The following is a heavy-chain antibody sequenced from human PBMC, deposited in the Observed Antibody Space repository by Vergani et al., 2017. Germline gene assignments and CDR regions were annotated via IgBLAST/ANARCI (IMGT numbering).Heavy chain of an antibody. CDR2: ISPKTGDT. J-gene: IGHJ5*01. CDR1: ESTFSDYN. V-gene: IGHV1-2*02. Sequence: QVQLMQSGPVMKKPGGSMNVSCQASESTFSDYNIHWVRQAPGQGLQWMGWISPKTGDTDYLQRIQDRVTMTRDASTKTVYLKMTRLTSDDTAIYCCAHSWNFGRRDWFDSWCPGTLVTVSS. CDR3: AHSWNFGRRDWFDS. D-gene: IGHD1-26*01.